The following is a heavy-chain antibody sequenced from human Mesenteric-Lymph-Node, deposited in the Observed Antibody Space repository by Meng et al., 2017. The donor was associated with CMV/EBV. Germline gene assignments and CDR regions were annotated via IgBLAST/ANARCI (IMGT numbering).Heavy chain of an antibody. Sequence: GGSLRLSCAASGIIFSDYYMSWIRQVPGKGLEWVSYIDTSGTTIYYADSVKGRFTISRDNAQNSLFLQMRSLRVEDAAVYYCARAGKGTLELPDMWGQGTLVTVSS. CDR3: ARAGKGTLELPDM. CDR2: IDTSGTTI. CDR1: GIIFSDYY. V-gene: IGHV3-11*04. J-gene: IGHJ4*02. D-gene: IGHD1-26*01.